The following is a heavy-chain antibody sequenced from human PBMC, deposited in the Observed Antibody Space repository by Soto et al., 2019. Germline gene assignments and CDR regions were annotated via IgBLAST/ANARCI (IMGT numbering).Heavy chain of an antibody. CDR1: GFTFSSYS. CDR3: TRQIEGLPPITLRRTMDV. D-gene: IGHD5-12*01. V-gene: IGHV3-48*01. J-gene: IGHJ6*03. CDR2: ITGSSSTI. Sequence: GGSLRLSCAASGFTFSSYSMMWVRQAPGKGLEWVSYITGSSSTIYYADSVKGRFTISRDNAKKSLYLQMNSLRAEDTAVYYCTRQIEGLPPITLRRTMDVWGKGTTVTVSS.